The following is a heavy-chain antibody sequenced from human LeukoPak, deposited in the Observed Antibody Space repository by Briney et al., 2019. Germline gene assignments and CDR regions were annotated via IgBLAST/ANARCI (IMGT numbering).Heavy chain of an antibody. D-gene: IGHD6-19*01. CDR1: GYTFTGYY. J-gene: IGHJ4*02. Sequence: SVKVSCKASGYTFTGYYMHCGRQAPGQGLECMGWINPNSGVTNYAQKIQGRVTMTRDTSISTAYMELSRLRSDATAVYYCARARRPLEYTSGWYEDYWGQGTLVTVSS. CDR3: ARARRPLEYTSGWYEDY. CDR2: INPNSGVT. V-gene: IGHV1-2*02.